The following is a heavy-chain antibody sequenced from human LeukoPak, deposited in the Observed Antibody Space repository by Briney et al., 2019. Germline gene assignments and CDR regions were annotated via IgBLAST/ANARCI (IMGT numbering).Heavy chain of an antibody. D-gene: IGHD3-9*01. Sequence: QPGGSLRLSCAAPGFTFRSYAMSWVRQVPGKGLEWVSAISGNGGSTYYADSVKGRFTISRGNSKNTLYLQMNSLRAEDTAVYYCAREPTGYFDYWGQGTLVTVSS. CDR3: AREPTGYFDY. CDR2: ISGNGGST. CDR1: GFTFRSYA. V-gene: IGHV3-23*01. J-gene: IGHJ4*02.